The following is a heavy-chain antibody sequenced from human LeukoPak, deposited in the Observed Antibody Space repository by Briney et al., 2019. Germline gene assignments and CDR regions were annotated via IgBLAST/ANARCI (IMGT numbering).Heavy chain of an antibody. V-gene: IGHV4-4*07. Sequence: SETLSLTCFVSGASIRTYYWNWIRQPAGKGLEWIGRIYSSGSTNYIPSLKSRVTMSVDTSKNQFSLQLNSVTAADTAVYYCARGGRGSGDYYYYGMDVWGQGTTVTVS. CDR3: ARGGRGSGDYYYYGMDV. J-gene: IGHJ6*02. CDR2: IYSSGST. CDR1: GASIRTYY. D-gene: IGHD2-15*01.